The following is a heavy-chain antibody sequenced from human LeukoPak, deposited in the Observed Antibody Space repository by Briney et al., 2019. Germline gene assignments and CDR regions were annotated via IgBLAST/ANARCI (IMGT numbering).Heavy chain of an antibody. CDR2: IYTSGST. J-gene: IGHJ3*02. CDR3: ARAGWIPPYGDAFDI. V-gene: IGHV4-61*02. D-gene: IGHD5-18*01. Sequence: SETLSLTCTVSGGSISSTSYYWNWIRQPPGKGLEWIGRIYTSGSTNYNPSLKSRVTISVDTSKNQFSLKLSSVTAADTAVCYCARAGWIPPYGDAFDIWGQGTMVTVSS. CDR1: GGSISSTSYY.